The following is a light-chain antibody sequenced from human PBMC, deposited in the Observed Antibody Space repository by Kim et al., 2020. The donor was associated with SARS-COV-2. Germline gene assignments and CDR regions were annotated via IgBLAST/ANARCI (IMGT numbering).Light chain of an antibody. CDR1: QGIGVW. CDR2: DVS. Sequence: DIQMTQSPSSLSTSVGDRVTITCRARQGIGVWLAWYRQRPGKAPKLLIYDVSSLKSGVPSRFSGSGSGTEFTLTISRLHTEDFATYYRQQYDTLWTFGQGTKVDIK. V-gene: IGKV1-5*01. CDR3: QQYDTLWT. J-gene: IGKJ1*01.